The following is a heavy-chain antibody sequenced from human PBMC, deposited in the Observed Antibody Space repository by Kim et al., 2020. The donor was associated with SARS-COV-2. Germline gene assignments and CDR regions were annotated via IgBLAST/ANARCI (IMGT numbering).Heavy chain of an antibody. CDR2: IIPIFGTA. V-gene: IGHV1-69*13. D-gene: IGHD3-10*01. J-gene: IGHJ6*02. CDR3: ARERVAASMVRGVIEYYYGMDV. CDR1: GGTFSSYA. Sequence: SVKVSCKASGGTFSSYAISWVRQAPGQGLEWMGGIIPIFGTANYAQKFQGRVTITADESTSTAYMELSSLRSEDTAVYYCARERVAASMVRGVIEYYYGMDVWGQGTTVTVSS.